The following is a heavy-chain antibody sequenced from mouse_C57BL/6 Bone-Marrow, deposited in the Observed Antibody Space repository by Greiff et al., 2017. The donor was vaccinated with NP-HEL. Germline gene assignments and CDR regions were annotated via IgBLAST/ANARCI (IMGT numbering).Heavy chain of an antibody. J-gene: IGHJ4*01. CDR2: ISSGSSTI. CDR3: ARPNYGHYAMDY. V-gene: IGHV5-17*01. Sequence: EVQRVESGGGLVKPGGSLKLSCAASGCTFSDYGMHWVRQAPEKGLEWVAYISSGSSTIYYADTVKGRFTFSRDNAKNTLFLQMTSLRSEDTAMYYCARPNYGHYAMDYWGQGTSVTVSS. CDR1: GCTFSDYG. D-gene: IGHD1-1*01.